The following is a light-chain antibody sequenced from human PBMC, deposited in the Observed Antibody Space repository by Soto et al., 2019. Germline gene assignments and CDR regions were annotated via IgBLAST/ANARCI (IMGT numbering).Light chain of an antibody. J-gene: IGKJ1*01. CDR3: QQGNSFPWT. Sequence: DIQMTQSPSSVSASVGDRVTITCRASQGISSWLAWFQQRPGKAPELLIYTASTLQSGVPSRFSGSESGTDFTLTISSLQPEDFATYYCQQGNSFPWTFGQGTKVEIK. CDR2: TAS. CDR1: QGISSW. V-gene: IGKV1-12*01.